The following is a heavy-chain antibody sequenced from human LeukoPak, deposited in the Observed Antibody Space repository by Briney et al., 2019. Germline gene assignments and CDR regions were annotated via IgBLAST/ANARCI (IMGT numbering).Heavy chain of an antibody. V-gene: IGHV4-59*11. CDR2: IYYSGST. CDR1: GGSISSHY. Sequence: PSETLSLTCTVSGGSISSHYWSWIRQPPGKGLEWIGYIYYSGSTNYNPSLKSRVTIPVDTSKNQFSLKLNSVTAADTAVYYCARVGRGYSYGPFDSWGQGTLVTVSS. J-gene: IGHJ4*02. D-gene: IGHD5-18*01. CDR3: ARVGRGYSYGPFDS.